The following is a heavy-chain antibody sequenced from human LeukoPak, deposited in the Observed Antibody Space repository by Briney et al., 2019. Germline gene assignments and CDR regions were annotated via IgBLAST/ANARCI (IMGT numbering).Heavy chain of an antibody. V-gene: IGHV3-7*01. D-gene: IGHD1-1*01. CDR2: IKEDGSEK. J-gene: IGHJ4*02. CDR1: GFTFSSNW. Sequence: PGGTLRLSCAASGFTFSSNWMTWVRQAPGKGLDWVANIKEDGSEKYYVDSVKGRFIISRDNAKNSLYLQMNSLRADDTAVYYCAKDTPVAGYDYWGQGTLVTVSS. CDR3: AKDTPVAGYDY.